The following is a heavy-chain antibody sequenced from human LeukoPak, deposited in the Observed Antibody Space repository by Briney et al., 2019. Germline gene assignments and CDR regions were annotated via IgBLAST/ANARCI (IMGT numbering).Heavy chain of an antibody. V-gene: IGHV3-13*01. Sequence: PGGSLRLSCAASGFTFSSHDMHWVRQATGKGLEWVSTIGTAGDTYYPGSVKGRFTISRENAKNSLYLQMNILKAGDTAVYYCARRGDRLCTSLNCPPHNYFYYMDVWGNGTTVAVSS. CDR1: GFTFSSHD. CDR3: ARRGDRLCTSLNCPPHNYFYYMDV. CDR2: IGTAGDT. D-gene: IGHD2-8*01. J-gene: IGHJ6*03.